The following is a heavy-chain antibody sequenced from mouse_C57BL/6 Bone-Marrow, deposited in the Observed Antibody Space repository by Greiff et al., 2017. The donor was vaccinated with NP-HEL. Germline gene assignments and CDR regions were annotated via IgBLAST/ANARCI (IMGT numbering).Heavy chain of an antibody. D-gene: IGHD1-1*01. J-gene: IGHJ2*01. V-gene: IGHV1-55*01. CDR2: IYPGSGST. Sequence: QVQLQQPGAELVKPGASVKMSCKASGYTFTSYWITWVKQRPGQGLEWIGDIYPGSGSTNYNEKFKSKATLTVDKSSSTAYMQLSSLTSEDSAVYYCARWGYYYGSSLDDWGQGTTLTVSS. CDR3: ARWGYYYGSSLDD. CDR1: GYTFTSYW.